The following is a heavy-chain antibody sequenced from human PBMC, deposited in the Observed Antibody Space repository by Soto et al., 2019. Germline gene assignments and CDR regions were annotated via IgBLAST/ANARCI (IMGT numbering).Heavy chain of an antibody. V-gene: IGHV1-69*02. CDR3: ARGRPGHQLLPYYFDY. CDR1: GGTFSSYT. CDR2: IIPILGIA. D-gene: IGHD2-2*01. J-gene: IGHJ4*02. Sequence: QVQLVQSGAEVKKPGSSVKVSCKASGGTFSSYTISWVRQAPGQGLEWMGRIIPILGIANYAQKFQGRVTITADKSTSTAYMELSSLRSEDTAVYYCARGRPGHQLLPYYFDYWGQGTLVTVSS.